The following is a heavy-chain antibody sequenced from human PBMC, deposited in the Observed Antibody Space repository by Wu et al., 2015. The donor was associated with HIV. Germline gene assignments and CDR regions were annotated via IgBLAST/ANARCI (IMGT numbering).Heavy chain of an antibody. Sequence: QVQLVQSGAEVKKPGASVKVSCQASGYTFTDYYIHWLRQAPGQGLEWMGWINPNSGGTNYAQKFHGRVTLTRDTSIGTAYMELSSLRSEDTAVYYCALETPPPGIVGATHFDYWGQGTLVTVSS. J-gene: IGHJ4*02. CDR1: GYTFTDYY. D-gene: IGHD1-26*01. CDR3: ALETPPPGIVGATHFDY. V-gene: IGHV1-2*02. CDR2: INPNSGGT.